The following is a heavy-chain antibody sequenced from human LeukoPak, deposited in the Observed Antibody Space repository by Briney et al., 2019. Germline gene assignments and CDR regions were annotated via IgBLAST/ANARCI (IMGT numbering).Heavy chain of an antibody. Sequence: GGSLRLSCAASGFTFSSSWMTWVRQAPGKRLEWVANIKEDGSEKYYVDSVRGRFTISRDNAKNSLYLQMNSLRAEDTAMYYCARDSGWFRFDYWGQGTLVTVSS. V-gene: IGHV3-7*03. CDR2: IKEDGSEK. J-gene: IGHJ4*02. CDR1: GFTFSSSW. CDR3: ARDSGWFRFDY. D-gene: IGHD6-13*01.